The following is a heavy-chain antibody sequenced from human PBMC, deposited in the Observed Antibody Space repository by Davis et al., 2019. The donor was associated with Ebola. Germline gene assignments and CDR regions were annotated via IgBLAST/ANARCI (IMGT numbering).Heavy chain of an antibody. D-gene: IGHD3-22*01. CDR2: INPSGGDA. Sequence: AASVKVSCKASGYTFTNYYMHWVRQAPGQGLEWMGIINPSGGDASYAQTFQGRVTMTRDTSTSTVYMELSSLRSEDTAVYYCARAIYYYDSSGYSDYWGQGTLVTVSS. CDR1: GYTFTNYY. J-gene: IGHJ4*02. CDR3: ARAIYYYDSSGYSDY. V-gene: IGHV1-46*01.